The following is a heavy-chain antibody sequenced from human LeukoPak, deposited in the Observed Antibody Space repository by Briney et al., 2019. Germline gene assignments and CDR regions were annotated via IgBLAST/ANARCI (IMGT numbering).Heavy chain of an antibody. Sequence: GSLRLSCAASGFTFSSYAMSWVRQAPGKGLEWVSAISGSGGSTYYADSVKGRFTISRDNSKNTLYLQMNSLRAEDTAVYYCAKALRRYDSSGYYYDWFDPWGQGTLVTVSS. J-gene: IGHJ5*02. D-gene: IGHD3-22*01. CDR2: ISGSGGST. CDR3: AKALRRYDSSGYYYDWFDP. V-gene: IGHV3-23*01. CDR1: GFTFSSYA.